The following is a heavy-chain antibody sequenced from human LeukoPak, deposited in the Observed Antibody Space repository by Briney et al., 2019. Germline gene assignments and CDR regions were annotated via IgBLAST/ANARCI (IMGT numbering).Heavy chain of an antibody. Sequence: GASVKVSCKASGYTFTDYYMHWVRQTPGQGLEWMGWIIPNSGGTEYAQKFQGRVTMTRDTSISTFYMELTRLTSDDTAAYYCARRYHDILTGYRTENWFAPWGQGTLVTVSA. J-gene: IGHJ5*02. CDR1: GYTFTDYY. V-gene: IGHV1-2*02. CDR2: IIPNSGGT. D-gene: IGHD3-9*01. CDR3: ARRYHDILTGYRTENWFAP.